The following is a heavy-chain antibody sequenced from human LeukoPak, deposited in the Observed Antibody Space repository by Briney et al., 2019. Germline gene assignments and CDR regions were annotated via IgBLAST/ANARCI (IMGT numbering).Heavy chain of an antibody. D-gene: IGHD4-17*01. J-gene: IGHJ4*02. Sequence: SETLSLTCTVSGDSISSYYLSWIRQPPGKGLEWIGYIYTSGSTGSNPSLKSRATLSVDTSKNQFSLQLTSVTAADTAVYYCARHVRDYELPWGQGTLVTVSS. CDR1: GDSISSYY. CDR2: IYTSGST. CDR3: ARHVRDYELP. V-gene: IGHV4-4*09.